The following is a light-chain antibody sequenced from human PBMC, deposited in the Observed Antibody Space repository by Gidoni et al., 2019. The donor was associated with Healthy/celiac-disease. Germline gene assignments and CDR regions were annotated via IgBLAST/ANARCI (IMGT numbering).Light chain of an antibody. J-gene: IGKJ4*01. CDR3: QQYDNLPLT. CDR2: DAS. CDR1: QDISNY. V-gene: IGKV1-33*01. Sequence: IQMTKSPSSLSASVGDRVTITCQASQDISNYLNWYQQKPGKAPKLLIYDASNLETGVPSRFSGSGSGTEFTFTISSLQPEDIATYYCQQYDNLPLTFGGGTKVEIK.